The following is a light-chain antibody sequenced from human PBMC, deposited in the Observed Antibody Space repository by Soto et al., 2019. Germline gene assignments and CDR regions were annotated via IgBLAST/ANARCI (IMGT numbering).Light chain of an antibody. J-gene: IGKJ3*01. CDR1: QGISKS. Sequence: IQMTQSPSSLSASVGDRVTITCQACQGISKSLSWYQQKPGSAPKLLIYEASSLEPGVPSRFSGSGSGTDFIFTISSLQREDIATYYCQHYDNVPFTFGPGTKVD. V-gene: IGKV1-33*01. CDR3: QHYDNVPFT. CDR2: EAS.